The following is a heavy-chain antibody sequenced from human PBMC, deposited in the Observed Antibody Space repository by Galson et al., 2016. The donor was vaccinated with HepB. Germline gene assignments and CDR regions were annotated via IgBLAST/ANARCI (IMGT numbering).Heavy chain of an antibody. CDR1: GFPFSSYA. D-gene: IGHD6-6*01. J-gene: IGHJ4*02. CDR3: AREGQYTSSSISVYFDS. V-gene: IGHV3-23*01. Sequence: LRLSCAISGFPFSSYAMSWVRQAPGKGLEWVSAISSSGGSTFYSDSVKGRFTVSRDNSKNMLYLEMSSLRGDDTAVYYCAREGQYTSSSISVYFDSWGQGARSTVSS. CDR2: ISSSGGST.